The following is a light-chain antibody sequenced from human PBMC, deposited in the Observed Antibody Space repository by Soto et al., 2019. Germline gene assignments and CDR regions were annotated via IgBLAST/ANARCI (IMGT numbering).Light chain of an antibody. CDR2: EVS. J-gene: IGLJ3*02. CDR1: SSDVGGYNF. V-gene: IGLV2-14*01. CDR3: TSYTNSAWV. Sequence: QSALTQPASVSGSPGQSITISCIGTSSDVGGYNFVSWHQHQAGKAPKLIIYEVSNRPSGVSNRFSGSKSSNTASLTISGLQAEDEADYYCTSYTNSAWVFGGGTQLTVL.